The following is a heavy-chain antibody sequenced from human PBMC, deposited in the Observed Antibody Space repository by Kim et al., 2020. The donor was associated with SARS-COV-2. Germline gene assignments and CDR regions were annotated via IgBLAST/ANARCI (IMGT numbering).Heavy chain of an antibody. CDR3: ANDRDSSGGYGGCDY. Sequence: GGSLRLSCAASGFTFSSYGMHWVRQAPGKGLEWVAAISDDGSNTYYADSVKGRFTISRDNSKNTLYLQMNSLRAEDTAVYYCANDRDSSGGYGGCDYWGPGTLVTVSP. V-gene: IGHV3-30*18. CDR2: ISDDGSNT. D-gene: IGHD6-19*01. J-gene: IGHJ4*02. CDR1: GFTFSSYG.